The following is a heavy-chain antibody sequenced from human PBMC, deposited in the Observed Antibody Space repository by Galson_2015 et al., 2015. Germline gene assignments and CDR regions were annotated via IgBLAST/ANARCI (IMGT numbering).Heavy chain of an antibody. D-gene: IGHD4-17*01. CDR3: ARDRGEGGFFDY. J-gene: IGHJ4*02. V-gene: IGHV3-53*01. Sequence: SLRLSCAASGFTVSNKYMNWVRQTPGKGLEWVPVINADGATHYADFAKGRFTISRDNSKNTLYLQMNSVRVEDTAVYYCARDRGEGGFFDYWGQGTLVTVSS. CDR1: GFTVSNKY. CDR2: INADGAT.